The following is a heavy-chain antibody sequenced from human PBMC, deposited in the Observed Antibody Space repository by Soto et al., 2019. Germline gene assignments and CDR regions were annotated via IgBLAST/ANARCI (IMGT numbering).Heavy chain of an antibody. CDR3: AREGVDIKTWFDT. J-gene: IGHJ5*02. D-gene: IGHD3-3*01. CDR1: VGSISRGGYY. CDR2: IDYTGST. V-gene: IGHV4-31*03. Sequence: LSLTCTVSVGSISRGGYYWTWIRQHPGTGLEWIGYIDYTGSTYYNPSLKSRVTISLDTSKNHFSLMLTSVTAADTAVYYCAREGVDIKTWFDTWGQGTLVTVSS.